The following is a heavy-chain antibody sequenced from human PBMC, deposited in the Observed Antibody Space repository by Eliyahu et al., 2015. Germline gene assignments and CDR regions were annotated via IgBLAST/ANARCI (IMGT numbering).Heavy chain of an antibody. J-gene: IGHJ5*02. D-gene: IGHD6-25*01. CDR3: AYGLGSGFDP. V-gene: IGHV1-69*02. CDR1: GGNFRTYV. CDR2: IIPILGRA. Sequence: QVQLVQSGAEVKRPGSSXTVSCEVXGGNFRTYVIHWVRQAPGQGLEWVGRIIPILGRANYGQTFQGRVNITADKSTGIAYLELSNLRSDDAAVYYCAYGLGSGFDPWGQGTLVLVSS.